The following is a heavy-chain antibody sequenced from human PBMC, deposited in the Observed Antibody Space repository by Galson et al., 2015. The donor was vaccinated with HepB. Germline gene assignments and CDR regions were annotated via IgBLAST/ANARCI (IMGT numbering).Heavy chain of an antibody. CDR2: ISSSSSYI. D-gene: IGHD2-15*01. Sequence: SLRLSCAASGFTFSSYSMNWVRQAPGKGLEWVSSISSSSSYIYYADSVKGRFTISRDNAKNSLYLQMNSLRAEDTAVYYCAGDLEARDCSGGSCYSDYYYYGMDVWGQGTTVTVSS. V-gene: IGHV3-21*01. J-gene: IGHJ6*02. CDR3: AGDLEARDCSGGSCYSDYYYYGMDV. CDR1: GFTFSSYS.